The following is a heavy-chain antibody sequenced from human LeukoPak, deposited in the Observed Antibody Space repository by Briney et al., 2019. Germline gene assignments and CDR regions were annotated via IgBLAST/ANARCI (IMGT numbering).Heavy chain of an antibody. CDR2: IKQDGSEK. D-gene: IGHD2-2*02. J-gene: IGHJ3*02. Sequence: GGSLRLSCAASGFTFSSYWMSWVHQAPGKGLEWVANIKQDGSEKYYVDSVKGRFTISRDDAKNSLYLQMNSLRAEDTAVYYCARDPQYQLLYGAFDIWGQGTMVTVPS. V-gene: IGHV3-7*01. CDR3: ARDPQYQLLYGAFDI. CDR1: GFTFSSYW.